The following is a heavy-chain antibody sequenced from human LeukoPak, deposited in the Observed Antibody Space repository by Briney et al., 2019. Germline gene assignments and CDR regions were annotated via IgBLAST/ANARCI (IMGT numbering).Heavy chain of an antibody. CDR1: GGSISSSNW. CDR3: ARDPDSIAAAED. CDR2: IYHSGST. D-gene: IGHD6-13*01. J-gene: IGHJ4*02. Sequence: PSETLSLTCTVSGGSISSSNWWSWVRQPPGKGLEWIGEIYHSGSTNYNPSLKSRVTISVDKSKNQFSLKLSSVTAADTAVYYCARDPDSIAAAEDWGQGTLVTVSS. V-gene: IGHV4-4*02.